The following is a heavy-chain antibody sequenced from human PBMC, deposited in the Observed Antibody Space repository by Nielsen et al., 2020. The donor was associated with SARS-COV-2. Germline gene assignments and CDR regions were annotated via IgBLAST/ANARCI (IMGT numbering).Heavy chain of an antibody. CDR2: INSDGSST. CDR1: GFTFSSYW. D-gene: IGHD3-3*01. CDR3: ARVSDFWSGKYYYFDY. V-gene: IGHV3-74*01. Sequence: GESLKISCAASGFTFSSYWMHWVRQAPGKGLVWVSRINSDGSSTSYADSVKGRFTISRDNAKNTLYLQMNSLRAEDTAVYYCARVSDFWSGKYYYFDYWGQGTLVTVSS. J-gene: IGHJ4*02.